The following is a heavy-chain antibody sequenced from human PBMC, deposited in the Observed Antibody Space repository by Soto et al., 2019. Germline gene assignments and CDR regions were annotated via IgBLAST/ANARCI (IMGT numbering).Heavy chain of an antibody. CDR1: GYSFTTYW. CDR3: TRGLGAGLMGDY. CDR2: ISPGDAET. V-gene: IGHV5-51*01. D-gene: IGHD3-16*01. J-gene: IGHJ4*02. Sequence: GESLKISCKGSGYSFTTYWIGWVRLRPGKGLEWMALISPGDAETRYSPSFEGQVTFSADRSINTAYVQWRSLKASDTAMYYCTRGLGAGLMGDYWGQGTLVTVS.